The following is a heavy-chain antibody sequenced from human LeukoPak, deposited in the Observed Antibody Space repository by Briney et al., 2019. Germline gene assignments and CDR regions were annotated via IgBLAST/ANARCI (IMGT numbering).Heavy chain of an antibody. J-gene: IGHJ5*02. D-gene: IGHD6-13*01. Sequence: PGGSLRLSCAASGFTFSSYAMSWVRQAPGNGLEWVSAISGSGGSTYYADSVKGRFTISRDNSKSTLYLQMNSLRAEDTAVYYCAKAWQQLSLNWFDPWGQGTLVTVSS. CDR1: GFTFSSYA. CDR2: ISGSGGST. V-gene: IGHV3-23*01. CDR3: AKAWQQLSLNWFDP.